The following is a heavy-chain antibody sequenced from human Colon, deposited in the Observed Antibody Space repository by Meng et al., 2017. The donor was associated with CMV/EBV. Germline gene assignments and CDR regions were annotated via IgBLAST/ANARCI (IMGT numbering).Heavy chain of an antibody. V-gene: IGHV3-23*03. D-gene: IGHD3-9*01. J-gene: IGHJ4*02. CDR3: AKVLTGSLYYFES. Sequence: ASGFIFGQYAMNWVRQAAGKGLEWVSLIYSAGTSTFYADSVKGRFTISRDNSKNTLYLQMKSLRAEDTAVYFCAKVLTGSLYYFESWGQGSLVTVSS. CDR2: IYSAGTST. CDR1: GFIFGQYA.